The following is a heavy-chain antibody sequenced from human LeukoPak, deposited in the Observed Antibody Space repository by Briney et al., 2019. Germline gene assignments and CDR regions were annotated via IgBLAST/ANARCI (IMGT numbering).Heavy chain of an antibody. Sequence: SETLSLTCAVSGFSITTGYFWGWIRQPPGKGLDWIGGIYHTGETHYNPSLKSRVTISVDTSKNEFSLKVNSVTAADTAVYYCAREGRQDYVYFDHWGQGSLVTVSS. CDR1: GFSITTGYF. D-gene: IGHD4-17*01. CDR2: IYHTGET. CDR3: AREGRQDYVYFDH. J-gene: IGHJ4*02. V-gene: IGHV4-38-2*02.